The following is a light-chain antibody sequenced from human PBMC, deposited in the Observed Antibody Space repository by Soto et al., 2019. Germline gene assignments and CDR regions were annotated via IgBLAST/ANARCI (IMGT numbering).Light chain of an antibody. J-gene: IGKJ1*01. V-gene: IGKV3-11*01. CDR2: DAS. CDR3: HQYNIRPWT. CDR1: QSVNNY. Sequence: EIVLTQSPATLSLSPGERATLSCRASQSVNNYLAWYQQRPGQAPRLLIYDASNRATGIPARFSGSGSGTEFTLTISSLQSEDFAVYYCHQYNIRPWTFGHGTKVEI.